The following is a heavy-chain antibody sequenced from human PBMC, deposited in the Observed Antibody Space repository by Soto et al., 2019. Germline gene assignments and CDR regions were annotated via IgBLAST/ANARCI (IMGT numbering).Heavy chain of an antibody. V-gene: IGHV5-10-1*01. CDR2: IDPSDSYT. D-gene: IGHD2-15*01. J-gene: IGHJ6*02. CDR3: AGPTPYCSGGSCYYYYGMDV. CDR1: GYSFTSYW. Sequence: GESLKISCKGSGYSFTSYWISWVRQMPGKVLEWMGRIDPSDSYTNYSPSFQGHVTISADKSISTAYLQWSSLKASDTAMYYCAGPTPYCSGGSCYYYYGMDVWGQGXTVTV.